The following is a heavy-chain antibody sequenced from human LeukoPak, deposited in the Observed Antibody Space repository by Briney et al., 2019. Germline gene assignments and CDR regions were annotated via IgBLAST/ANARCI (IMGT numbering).Heavy chain of an antibody. Sequence: GGSLRLSCAASGFTFSSYWMNWVRQAPGKGLEWLSYIRSDSTIIDYADSVKGRFTISRDNDKDSLFLEMHSLRADDTAVYYCAREYCSGGSCSDAFDIWGQGTMVTVSS. D-gene: IGHD2-15*01. V-gene: IGHV3-48*01. CDR1: GFTFSSYW. CDR2: IRSDSTII. CDR3: AREYCSGGSCSDAFDI. J-gene: IGHJ3*02.